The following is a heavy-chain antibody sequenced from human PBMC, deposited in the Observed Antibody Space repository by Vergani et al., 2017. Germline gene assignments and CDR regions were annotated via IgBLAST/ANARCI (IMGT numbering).Heavy chain of an antibody. Sequence: QVQLVESGGGVVQPGRSLRLSCAASGFTLSSYGMHWVRQAPGKGLEWVAVISYDGSNKYYADSVKGRFTISRDNSKNTLYLQMNSLRAEDTAVYYCAKDSGAGSYYYGMDVWGQGTTVTVSS. V-gene: IGHV3-30*18. CDR2: ISYDGSNK. D-gene: IGHD3-10*01. J-gene: IGHJ6*02. CDR3: AKDSGAGSYYYGMDV. CDR1: GFTLSSYG.